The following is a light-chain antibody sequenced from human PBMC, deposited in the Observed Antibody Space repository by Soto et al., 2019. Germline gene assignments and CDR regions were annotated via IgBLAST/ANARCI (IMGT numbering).Light chain of an antibody. CDR2: GAS. CDR1: QSVSSSY. Sequence: EIMLTQSPGTLSLSPGERATLSCRASQSVSSSYLAWYQQKPGQAPRLLIYGASTRATGIPARFSGSGSGTEFTLTISSLQSEDFAVYYCQQYNNWPPMITFSQGTRLEIK. CDR3: QQYNNWPPMIT. V-gene: IGKV3-15*01. J-gene: IGKJ5*01.